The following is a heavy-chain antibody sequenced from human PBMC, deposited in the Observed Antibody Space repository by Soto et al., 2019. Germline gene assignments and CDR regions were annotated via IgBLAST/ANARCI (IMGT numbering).Heavy chain of an antibody. CDR3: ARRDGYNEFEY. J-gene: IGHJ4*02. Sequence: EVQLVESGGGLVQPGGSLKLSCAASGFTFSASAIHWVRQASGKGLEWVGRIRNEASNYATAYAASVKGRFAISRDDSKNTAYLQMNGLNTEDTAVYYCARRDGYNEFEYWGQGTLVTVSS. CDR1: GFTFSASA. D-gene: IGHD5-18*01. V-gene: IGHV3-73*02. CDR2: IRNEASNYAT.